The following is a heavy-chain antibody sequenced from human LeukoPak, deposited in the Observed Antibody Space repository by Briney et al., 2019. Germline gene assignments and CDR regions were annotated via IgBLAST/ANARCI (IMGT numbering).Heavy chain of an antibody. V-gene: IGHV3-74*01. Sequence: PGGSLRLSCAAPEFTFSTYWMHWVRQAPGKGLVWVSRINPDGSTASYAGSVEGRFTISRDNAKNTLYLEMNSLRAEDTAVYFCARVAVGEYNFHHWGQGTLVTVSS. D-gene: IGHD6-19*01. CDR3: ARVAVGEYNFHH. CDR1: EFTFSTYW. J-gene: IGHJ4*02. CDR2: INPDGSTA.